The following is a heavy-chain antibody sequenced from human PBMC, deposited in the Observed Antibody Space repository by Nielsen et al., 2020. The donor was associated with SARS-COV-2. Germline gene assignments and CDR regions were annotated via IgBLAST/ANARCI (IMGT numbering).Heavy chain of an antibody. CDR3: ASVGYCSGGSCYGYYYGMDV. V-gene: IGHV3-20*01. CDR2: INWNGGST. Sequence: GGSLRLSCAASGLTFDDYGMSWVRQTPGKGLEWVSGINWNGGSTGYADSVKGRFTISRDNAKNSLYLQMNSLRAEDTALYHCASVGYCSGGSCYGYYYGMDVWGQGTTVTVSS. J-gene: IGHJ6*02. D-gene: IGHD2-15*01. CDR1: GLTFDDYG.